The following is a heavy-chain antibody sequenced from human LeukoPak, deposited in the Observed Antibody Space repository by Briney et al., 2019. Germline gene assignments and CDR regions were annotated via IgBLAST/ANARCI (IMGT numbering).Heavy chain of an antibody. CDR3: ARANNSSWHN. V-gene: IGHV3-7*01. D-gene: IGHD6-13*01. Sequence: GGSLRLSCATSGFTFSSNWMSWVRHVPGRGLDWVANIKPDGSAEYYAASVKGRFTVSRDNAKNTLYLQMNSLRVEDTAVYYCARANNSSWHNWGQGTLVTVSS. J-gene: IGHJ4*02. CDR1: GFTFSSNW. CDR2: IKPDGSAE.